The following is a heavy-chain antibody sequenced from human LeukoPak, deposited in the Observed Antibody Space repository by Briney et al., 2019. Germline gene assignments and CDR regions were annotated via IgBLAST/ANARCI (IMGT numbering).Heavy chain of an antibody. CDR2: IKQDGSAK. CDR1: GFTFSSYW. Sequence: PGGSLRLSCAASGFTFSSYWMSWVRQAPGKGLEWVANIKQDGSAKYYMDSVKGRFTISRDNAKNSLYLQMSSLRAEDTALYYCANKGDVNYWGQGTLVTVSS. D-gene: IGHD3-16*01. CDR3: ANKGDVNY. V-gene: IGHV3-7*01. J-gene: IGHJ4*02.